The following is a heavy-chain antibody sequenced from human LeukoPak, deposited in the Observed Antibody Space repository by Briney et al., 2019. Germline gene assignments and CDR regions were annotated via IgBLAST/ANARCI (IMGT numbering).Heavy chain of an antibody. CDR3: ARTGYGPQYYFDY. V-gene: IGHV6-1*01. J-gene: IGHJ4*02. CDR1: VDSVSSNSAA. Sequence: SQTLSLTCAISVDSVSSNSAAWNWIRQSPSRGLEWLGRTYYRSRWYSDSALSVRSRITVNPDTSKNQFSLQLNSVTPEDTAVYFCARTGYGPQYYFDYWGQGSLVTVSS. CDR2: TYYRSRWYS. D-gene: IGHD5-18*01.